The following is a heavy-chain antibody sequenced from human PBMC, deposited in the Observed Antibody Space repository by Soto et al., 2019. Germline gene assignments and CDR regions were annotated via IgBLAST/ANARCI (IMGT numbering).Heavy chain of an antibody. J-gene: IGHJ4*02. Sequence: QVQLVESGGGVVQPVRSLRLSCAASGFTFSSYAMHWIRQAPGKGLEWVAVISYDGSNKHYADSVKGRFTISRDNSKNTLYLQMNSLRAEDTAVYSCARDLYGDPINVVVTAILDYWGQGTLVTVSS. CDR1: GFTFSSYA. V-gene: IGHV3-30-3*01. CDR2: ISYDGSNK. D-gene: IGHD2-21*02. CDR3: ARDLYGDPINVVVTAILDY.